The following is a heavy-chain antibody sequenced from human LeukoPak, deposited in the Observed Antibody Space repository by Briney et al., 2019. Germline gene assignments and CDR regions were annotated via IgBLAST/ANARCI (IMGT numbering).Heavy chain of an antibody. CDR3: ARDAVRGNWFDP. CDR2: ISSSSSYI. J-gene: IGHJ5*02. CDR1: GFTFSSYS. D-gene: IGHD3-10*02. Sequence: PGGSLRLSCAASGFTFSSYSMNWVRQAPGKGLEWVSSISSSSSYIYYADSVKGRFTISRDNAKNSLYLQMNSLRVEDTAVYYCARDAVRGNWFDPWGQGTLVTVSS. V-gene: IGHV3-21*01.